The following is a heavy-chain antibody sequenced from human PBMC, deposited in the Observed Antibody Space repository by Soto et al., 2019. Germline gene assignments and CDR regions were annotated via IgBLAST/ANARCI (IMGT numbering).Heavy chain of an antibody. CDR2: IVVGSGNT. CDR1: GFTFTNSA. Sequence: SVKVSCKASGFTFTNSAVQWVRQARGQRLEWIGWIVVGSGNTNYAQKFQERVTITRDMSTSTAYMELSSLRSEDTAVYYCAGDPDSHYNDSHAYSYPWGQGTLVTVSS. CDR3: AGDPDSHYNDSHAYSYP. J-gene: IGHJ5*02. V-gene: IGHV1-58*01. D-gene: IGHD3-22*01.